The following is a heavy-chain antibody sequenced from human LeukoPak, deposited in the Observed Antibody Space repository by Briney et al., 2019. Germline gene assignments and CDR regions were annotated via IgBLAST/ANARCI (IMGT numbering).Heavy chain of an antibody. CDR1: GFTFNNCD. J-gene: IGHJ4*02. Sequence: PGGSLRLSCAASGFTFNNCDMHWVRQAPGKGLEWVAVKSYDGGKEYYAESVKGRFTISRDNSKNTLFLQMNSLRAEDTAVYYCAGVDDNTSSSFDYWGQGTLVTVSS. V-gene: IGHV3-30*03. CDR3: AGVDDNTSSSFDY. CDR2: KSYDGGKE. D-gene: IGHD6-6*01.